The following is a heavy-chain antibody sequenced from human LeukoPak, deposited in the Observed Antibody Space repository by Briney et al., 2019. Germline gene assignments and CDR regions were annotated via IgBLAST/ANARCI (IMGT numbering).Heavy chain of an antibody. CDR1: GGSISSYY. Sequence: SETLSLTCTVSGGSISSYYWNWIRQPPGKGLEWIGYIYYSGSTNYNPSLKSRVTISVDTSKNQFSLKLSSVTAADTAVYYCARAVRLGYCSSTSCSNDAFDIWGQGTMVTVSS. D-gene: IGHD2-2*01. J-gene: IGHJ3*02. CDR2: IYYSGST. V-gene: IGHV4-59*01. CDR3: ARAVRLGYCSSTSCSNDAFDI.